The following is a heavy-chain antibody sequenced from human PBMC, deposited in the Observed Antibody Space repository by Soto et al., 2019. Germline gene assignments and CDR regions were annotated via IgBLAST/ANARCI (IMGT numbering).Heavy chain of an antibody. D-gene: IGHD6-19*01. V-gene: IGHV4-59*01. CDR2: IYYSGST. Sequence: PSETLSLTCTVSGGSISSYYWSWIRQPPGKGLEWIGYIYYSGSTNYNPSLKSRVTISVDTSKNQFSLKLSSVTAADTAVYYCARGTGSGWYRGEFDYWGQGTLVTVSS. J-gene: IGHJ4*02. CDR3: ARGTGSGWYRGEFDY. CDR1: GGSISSYY.